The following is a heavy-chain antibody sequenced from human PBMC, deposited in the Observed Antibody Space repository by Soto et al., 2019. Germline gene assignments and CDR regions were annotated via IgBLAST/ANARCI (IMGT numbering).Heavy chain of an antibody. Sequence: PSETLSLTCNVSGGPIKTGDYYWNWIRQPPGKGLEWIGYVFYSGATNYSPSLKSRAAISMDTSKNQFSLSLTSVTAADTAVYCCARAGFSYGHLLFWGQGIRVTVSS. V-gene: IGHV4-30-4*01. CDR3: ARAGFSYGHLLF. J-gene: IGHJ4*02. D-gene: IGHD3-10*01. CDR2: VFYSGAT. CDR1: GGPIKTGDYY.